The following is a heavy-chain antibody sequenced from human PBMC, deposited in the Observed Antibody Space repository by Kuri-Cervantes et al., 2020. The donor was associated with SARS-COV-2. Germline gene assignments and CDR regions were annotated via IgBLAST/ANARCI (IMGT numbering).Heavy chain of an antibody. Sequence: GESLKISCAASGFTFSSYAMSWVRQAPGKGLEWVSAISGSGGSTYYADSVKGRFTISRDNSKNTLYLQMNSLRADDTAVYYCARDFRSLDCSSTSCFPGSYYYYHGMDVWGQGTTVTVSS. V-gene: IGHV3-23*01. J-gene: IGHJ6*02. CDR1: GFTFSSYA. D-gene: IGHD2-2*01. CDR2: ISGSGGST. CDR3: ARDFRSLDCSSTSCFPGSYYYYHGMDV.